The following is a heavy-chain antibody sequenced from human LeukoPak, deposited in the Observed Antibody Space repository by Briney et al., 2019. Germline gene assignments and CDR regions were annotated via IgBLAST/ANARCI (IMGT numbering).Heavy chain of an antibody. CDR1: GDSFSGYY. D-gene: IGHD4-17*01. V-gene: IGHV4-34*01. J-gene: IGHJ3*02. CDR3: ARHLTLGDYDPGAFDI. CDR2: INHRGTT. Sequence: SETLSLTCAVYGDSFSGYYWSWIRQPPGKGLEWIAEINHRGTTHYNPSLKSRVNISADTSKNQFSLKLSSVTAADTAVYYCARHLTLGDYDPGAFDIWGQGTMVTVSS.